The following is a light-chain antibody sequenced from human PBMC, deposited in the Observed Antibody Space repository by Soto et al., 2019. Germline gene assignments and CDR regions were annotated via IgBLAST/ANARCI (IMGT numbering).Light chain of an antibody. CDR3: QQRSNWPALT. V-gene: IGKV3-11*01. J-gene: IGKJ4*01. CDR1: QSVSSY. Sequence: EIVLTQSPATLSLSPGERATLSCRASQSVSSYLAWYQQKPGQAPRLLIYDASNRATGIPARFSGSGSGTDFTITISSLEPEDFAVYYCQQRSNWPALTFGGGTKVESK. CDR2: DAS.